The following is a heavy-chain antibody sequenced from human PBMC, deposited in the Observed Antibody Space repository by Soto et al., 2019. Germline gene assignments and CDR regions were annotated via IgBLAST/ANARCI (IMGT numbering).Heavy chain of an antibody. D-gene: IGHD2-15*01. CDR2: INSGSTTI. Sequence: EVQLVESGGGLVQPGGSLSLSCAASGFTFSSYSMNWVRKAPGKGLEWVSYINSGSTTIYYADSVKGRFTISRDNAKNSLYLQMNSLRDEDTAVYYCARDAPRCSGGSCFDLWGQGTLVTVSS. V-gene: IGHV3-48*02. CDR3: ARDAPRCSGGSCFDL. J-gene: IGHJ5*02. CDR1: GFTFSSYS.